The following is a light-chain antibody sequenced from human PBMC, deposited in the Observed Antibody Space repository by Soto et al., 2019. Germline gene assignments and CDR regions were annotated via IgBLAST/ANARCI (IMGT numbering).Light chain of an antibody. V-gene: IGKV3-15*01. J-gene: IGKJ5*01. Sequence: EIVMTQSPATLSVSPGERATLSCRASQSVRSNLAWYQQKPGXXPRLVIYAASTRATGIPDRFSGSVSGTEFTLTISSLQSEDFAVYYCQQYNEWPPFTFGQGTRLEIK. CDR1: QSVRSN. CDR3: QQYNEWPPFT. CDR2: AAS.